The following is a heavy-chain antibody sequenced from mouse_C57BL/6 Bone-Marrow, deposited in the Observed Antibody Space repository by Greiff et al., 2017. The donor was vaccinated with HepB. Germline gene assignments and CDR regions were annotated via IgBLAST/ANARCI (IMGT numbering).Heavy chain of an antibody. CDR3: ARYPPYYSNYGAMDY. CDR2: INPYNGGT. CDR1: GYTFTDYY. Sequence: EVKLQESGPVLVKPGASVKMSCKASGYTFTDYYMNWVKQSHGKSLEWIGVINPYNGGTSYNQKFKGKATLTVDKSSSTAYMELNSLTSEDSAVYYCARYPPYYSNYGAMDYWGQGTSVTVSS. D-gene: IGHD2-5*01. J-gene: IGHJ4*01. V-gene: IGHV1-19*01.